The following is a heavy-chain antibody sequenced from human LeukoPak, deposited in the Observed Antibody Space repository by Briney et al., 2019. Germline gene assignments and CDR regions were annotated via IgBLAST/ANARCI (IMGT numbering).Heavy chain of an antibody. CDR1: GFTFSDYH. CDR2: FSSSGNTI. Sequence: GGSLRLSCAASGFTFSDYHMSWIRQAPGKGLEWVSFFSSSGNTIHYADSVKGRFTISRDNSKNTLYLQMNSLRAEDTAVYYCAKASGLLWFGSTDYWGQGTLVTVSS. J-gene: IGHJ4*02. D-gene: IGHD3-10*01. CDR3: AKASGLLWFGSTDY. V-gene: IGHV3-11*04.